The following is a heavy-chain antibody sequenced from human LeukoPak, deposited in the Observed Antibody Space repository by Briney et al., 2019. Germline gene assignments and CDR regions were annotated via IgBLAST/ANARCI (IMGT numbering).Heavy chain of an antibody. D-gene: IGHD3-22*01. Sequence: SETLSLTCAVYGGSFSDYYWSWIRQPPGKGLEWIGEINHSGSTNYNPSLKSRVTISVDKSKNQFSLKLSSVTAADTAVYYCARVLGSSGYAGDWRFDLWGRGTLVTVSS. J-gene: IGHJ2*01. V-gene: IGHV4-34*01. CDR1: GGSFSDYY. CDR2: INHSGST. CDR3: ARVLGSSGYAGDWRFDL.